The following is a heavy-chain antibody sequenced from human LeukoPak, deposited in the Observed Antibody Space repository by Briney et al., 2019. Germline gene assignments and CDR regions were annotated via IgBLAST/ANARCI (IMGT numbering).Heavy chain of an antibody. V-gene: IGHV3-23*01. CDR1: GFTFSSYA. D-gene: IGHD1-26*01. CDR3: AKDVGKWESLHFFDY. Sequence: PGGSLRLSCAASGFTFSSYAMNWVRQAPGKGLEWVSGISGSGGSTYYADSVKGRFTISRDNSRNTLYLQMNSLRGDDTAVYYCAKDVGKWESLHFFDYWGQGTLVTVSS. J-gene: IGHJ4*02. CDR2: ISGSGGST.